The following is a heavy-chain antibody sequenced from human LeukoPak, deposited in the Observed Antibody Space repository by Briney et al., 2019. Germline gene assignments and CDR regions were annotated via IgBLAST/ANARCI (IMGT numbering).Heavy chain of an antibody. Sequence: ASVKVSCKASGGTFSSYAISWVRQAPGQGLEWMGGIIPIFGTANYAQKFQGRVTITADKSTSTAYMELSSLRSEDTALYHCARVSDPTMYYYYYMDLWGKGTTVTFSS. D-gene: IGHD3-10*01. J-gene: IGHJ6*03. CDR2: IIPIFGTA. CDR1: GGTFSSYA. V-gene: IGHV1-69*06. CDR3: ARVSDPTMYYYYYMDL.